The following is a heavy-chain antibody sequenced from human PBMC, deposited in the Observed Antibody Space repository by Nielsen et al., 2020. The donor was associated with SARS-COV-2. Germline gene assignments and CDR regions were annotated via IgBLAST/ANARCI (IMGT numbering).Heavy chain of an antibody. CDR2: ISRSGGT. Sequence: VRQMPGKGLEWIGEISRSGGTNYNPSLKSRATISVDTSKNQFSLKLSSVTAADTAVYYCARHPSPQFLATPVYYYGMDVWGQGTTVTVSS. CDR3: ARHPSPQFLATPVYYYGMDV. J-gene: IGHJ6*02. D-gene: IGHD1-26*01. V-gene: IGHV4-34*01.